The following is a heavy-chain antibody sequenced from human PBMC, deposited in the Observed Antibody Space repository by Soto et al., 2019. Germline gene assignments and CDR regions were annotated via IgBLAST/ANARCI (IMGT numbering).Heavy chain of an antibody. D-gene: IGHD4-17*01. Sequence: QVQLVQSGPDVRKPGASVRLSCATSGYNFNQYYIHWVRQAPGQGREWMGIINLRGGTTEYAHKFRGRVTVTGDTSTRTAYMELSSLRSEDTAVYFCARGPDDSDVPRWDHWGQGTLITVSS. V-gene: IGHV1-46*02. J-gene: IGHJ4*02. CDR3: ARGPDDSDVPRWDH. CDR2: INLRGGTT. CDR1: GYNFNQYY.